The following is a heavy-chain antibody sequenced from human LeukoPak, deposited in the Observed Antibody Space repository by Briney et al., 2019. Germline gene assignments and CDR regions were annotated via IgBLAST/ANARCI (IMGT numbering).Heavy chain of an antibody. V-gene: IGHV1-2*02. CDR1: GYTFTGYY. CDR3: ARGLVRSGRYQSPFGY. D-gene: IGHD3-10*01. J-gene: IGHJ4*02. CDR2: INPNSGGT. Sequence: ASVKVSCKASGYTFTGYYMHWVRQAPGQGLEWMGWINPNSGGTNYAQKFQGRVTMTRDTSISTAYMELSRLRSDDTAVYYCARGLVRSGRYQSPFGYWGQGTLVTVSS.